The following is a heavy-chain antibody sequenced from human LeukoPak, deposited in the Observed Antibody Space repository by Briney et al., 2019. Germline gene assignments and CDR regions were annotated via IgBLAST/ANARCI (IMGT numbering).Heavy chain of an antibody. CDR1: GFTFSSYA. V-gene: IGHV3-23*01. CDR2: ISGSGGST. Sequence: PGGSLRLSCAASGFTFSSYAMSWVRQAPAKGLEWVSAISGSGGSTYYADSVKGRFTISRDNSKNTLYLQMNSLRAEDAAVYYCAKGDVLLWFGELTWGQGTLVTVSS. CDR3: AKGDVLLWFGELT. D-gene: IGHD3-10*01. J-gene: IGHJ4*02.